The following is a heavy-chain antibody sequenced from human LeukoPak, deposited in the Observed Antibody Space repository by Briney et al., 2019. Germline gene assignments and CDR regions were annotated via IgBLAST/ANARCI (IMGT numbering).Heavy chain of an antibody. Sequence: GGSLRLSCAASGFTVSSNYMNWVRQAPGKGPEWVSVIYSGGNTYYADSVKGRFTIFRDNSKNTLYLQIDSLRAEDTAVYYCARDLRGSGDWGQGTLVTVSS. CDR3: ARDLRGSGD. CDR2: IYSGGNT. D-gene: IGHD3-10*01. CDR1: GFTVSSNY. J-gene: IGHJ4*02. V-gene: IGHV3-53*01.